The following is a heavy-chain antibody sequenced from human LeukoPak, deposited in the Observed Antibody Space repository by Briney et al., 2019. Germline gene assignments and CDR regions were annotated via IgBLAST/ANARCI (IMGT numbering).Heavy chain of an antibody. CDR2: ISSSGGSI. CDR3: AKDYSGSWYYLDY. CDR1: KFTFSNYA. D-gene: IGHD6-13*01. Sequence: GGSLRLSCAGSKFTFSNYAMTWVRQAPGKGLEWVSTISSSGGSIFYSDSVKGRFTISRDNSRNTVYLQMNSLRAEDTAIYYCAKDYSGSWYYLDYWGQGTLVTVSS. V-gene: IGHV3-23*01. J-gene: IGHJ4*02.